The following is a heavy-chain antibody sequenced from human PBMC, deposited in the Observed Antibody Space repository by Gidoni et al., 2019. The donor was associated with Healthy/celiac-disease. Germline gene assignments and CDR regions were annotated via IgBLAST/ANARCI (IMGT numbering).Heavy chain of an antibody. D-gene: IGHD3-22*01. CDR2: IWYDGSNK. Sequence: GKGLEWVAVIWYDGSNKYYADSVKGRFTISRDNSKNTLYLQMNSLRAEDTAVYYCARDLGKKATPMIVVARGMDVWGQGTTVTVSS. CDR3: ARDLGKKATPMIVVARGMDV. V-gene: IGHV3-33*01. J-gene: IGHJ6*02.